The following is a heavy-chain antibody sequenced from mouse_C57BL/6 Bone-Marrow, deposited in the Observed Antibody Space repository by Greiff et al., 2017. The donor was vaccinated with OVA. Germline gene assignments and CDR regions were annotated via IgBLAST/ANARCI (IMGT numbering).Heavy chain of an antibody. J-gene: IGHJ3*01. CDR2: ISSGSSTI. Sequence: EVQGVESGGGLVKPGGSLKLSCAASGFTFSDYGMHWVRQAPEKGLEWVAYISSGSSTIYYADTVKGRFTISRDNAKNTLFLQMTSLRSEDTAMYYCARLPIYYDYDEGAWFAYWGQGTLVTVSA. CDR1: GFTFSDYG. CDR3: ARLPIYYDYDEGAWFAY. V-gene: IGHV5-17*01. D-gene: IGHD2-4*01.